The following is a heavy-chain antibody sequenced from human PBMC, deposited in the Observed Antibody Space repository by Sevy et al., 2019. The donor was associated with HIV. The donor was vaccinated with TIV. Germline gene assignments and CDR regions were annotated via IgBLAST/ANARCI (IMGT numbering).Heavy chain of an antibody. CDR1: GGTFSSYA. CDR2: IIPIFGTA. V-gene: IGHV1-69*13. Sequence: ASVKVSCKASGGTFSSYAISWVRQAPGQGLEWMGRIIPIFGTANYAQNFQGRVTITADESTSTAYMELSSLRSEDTAVYYCARTPQRVGYSSSWYPGWGQGTLVTVSS. CDR3: ARTPQRVGYSSSWYPG. J-gene: IGHJ4*02. D-gene: IGHD6-13*01.